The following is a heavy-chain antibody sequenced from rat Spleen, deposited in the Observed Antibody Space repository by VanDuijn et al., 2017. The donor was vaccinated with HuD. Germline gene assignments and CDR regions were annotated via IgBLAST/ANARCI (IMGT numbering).Heavy chain of an antibody. CDR3: ARLGGLRNWFAY. D-gene: IGHD4-3*01. V-gene: IGHV5S13*01. Sequence: EVQLVESGGGLVQPGRSLKLSCVASGFTFPNYGMAWVRQAPTKGLEWVASISTGGGNTYYRDSVRGRFTVSRDNAKNTLYLQMNSLRSEDTATYYCARLGGLRNWFAYWGQGVMVTVSS. CDR1: GFTFPNYG. CDR2: ISTGGGNT. J-gene: IGHJ2*01.